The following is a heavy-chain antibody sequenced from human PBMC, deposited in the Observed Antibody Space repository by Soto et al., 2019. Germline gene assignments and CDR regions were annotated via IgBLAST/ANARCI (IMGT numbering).Heavy chain of an antibody. CDR1: GGSISSSSYY. CDR2: IYYSGST. Sequence: SETLSLTCTVSGGSISSSSYYWGWIRQPPGKGLEWIGSIYYSGSTYYNPSLKSRVTISVDTSKNQFSLKLSSVTAADTAVYYCARPLDDFWSGYSHWGQGTLVTVSS. D-gene: IGHD3-3*01. J-gene: IGHJ4*02. CDR3: ARPLDDFWSGYSH. V-gene: IGHV4-39*01.